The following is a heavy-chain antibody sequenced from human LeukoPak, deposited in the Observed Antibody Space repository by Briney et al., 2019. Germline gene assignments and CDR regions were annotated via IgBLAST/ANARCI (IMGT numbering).Heavy chain of an antibody. Sequence: ASVKVSCKASGYTFTSYDINWVRQATGQGLEWMGWMNPNSGNTGYAQKFQGRVTITRNTSISTAYMELSSLRSEDTAVYYCARGGVPTYYDFWSGYYTNWFDPWGQGTLVTVSS. CDR3: ARGGVPTYYDFWSGYYTNWFDP. D-gene: IGHD3-3*01. J-gene: IGHJ5*02. CDR2: MNPNSGNT. CDR1: GYTFTSYD. V-gene: IGHV1-8*03.